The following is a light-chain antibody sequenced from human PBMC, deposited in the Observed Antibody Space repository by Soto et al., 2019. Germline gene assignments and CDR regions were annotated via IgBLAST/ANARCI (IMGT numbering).Light chain of an antibody. CDR2: DVS. J-gene: IGLJ2*01. CDR3: TSYTRSSTYVV. V-gene: IGLV2-14*01. CDR1: SSDIGGYSY. Sequence: LTQPASVSESPGQSITISCTGTSSDIGGYSYVSWYQQHPGKAPKLMIYDVSNRPSGVSNRFSGSRSGNTASLTISGLQAEDEADYFCTSYTRSSTYVVFGGGTKVTVL.